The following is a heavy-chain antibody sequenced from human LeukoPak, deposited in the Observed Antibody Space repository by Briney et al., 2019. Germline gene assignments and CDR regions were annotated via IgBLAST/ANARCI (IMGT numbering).Heavy chain of an antibody. CDR3: ARDGPYYGSGRGSAFDI. CDR2: ISAYNGNT. Sequence: ASVKVSCKASGYTFTNYGISWVRQAPGQGLERMGWISAYNGNTNYAQKLQGRVTMTTDTSTTTAYMELRSLRSDDTAVYYCARDGPYYGSGRGSAFDIWGQGTMVTVSS. V-gene: IGHV1-18*01. D-gene: IGHD3-10*01. J-gene: IGHJ3*02. CDR1: GYTFTNYG.